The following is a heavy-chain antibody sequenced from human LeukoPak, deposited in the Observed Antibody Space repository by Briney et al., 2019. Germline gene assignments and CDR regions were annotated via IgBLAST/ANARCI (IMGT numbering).Heavy chain of an antibody. CDR1: GFTFSSYS. CDR2: ISSSRSYI. Sequence: GGSLRLSCAASGFTFSSYSMNWVRQAPGKGLEWVSSISSSRSYIYYADSVKGRFTISRDNAKNSLYLQMNSLRAEDTAVYYCARPPNSNSDYWGQGTLVTVSS. CDR3: ARPPNSNSDY. V-gene: IGHV3-21*01. D-gene: IGHD4-11*01. J-gene: IGHJ4*02.